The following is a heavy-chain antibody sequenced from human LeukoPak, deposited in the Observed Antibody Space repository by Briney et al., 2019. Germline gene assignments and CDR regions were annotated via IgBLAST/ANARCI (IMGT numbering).Heavy chain of an antibody. D-gene: IGHD3-3*01. CDR2: IYYSGST. CDR1: GGSISSSSYY. J-gene: IGHJ6*04. Sequence: SETLSLTGTVSGGSISSSSYYWGWIRQPPGKGLEWIGSIYYSGSTYYNPSLKSRVTISVDTSKNQFSLKLSSVTAADTAVYYCARHATTLRFLGSMDVWGKGTTVTVSS. V-gene: IGHV4-39*01. CDR3: ARHATTLRFLGSMDV.